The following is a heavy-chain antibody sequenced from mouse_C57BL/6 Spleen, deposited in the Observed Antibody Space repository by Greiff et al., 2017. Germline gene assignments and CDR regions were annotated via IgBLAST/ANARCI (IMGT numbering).Heavy chain of an antibody. V-gene: IGHV1-78*01. Sequence: VQLQQSDAELVKPGASVKISCKVSGYTFTDHTIHWMKQRPEQGLEWIGYIYPRDGGTRYNEKFKGKATLTADKSSSTAYMQLNSLTSEDSAVYFCERRLYGNFSFDYWGQGTTLTVSS. CDR3: ERRLYGNFSFDY. CDR2: IYPRDGGT. J-gene: IGHJ2*01. CDR1: GYTFTDHT. D-gene: IGHD2-1*01.